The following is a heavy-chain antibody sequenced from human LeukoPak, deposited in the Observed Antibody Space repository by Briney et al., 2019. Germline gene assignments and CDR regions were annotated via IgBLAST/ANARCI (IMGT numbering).Heavy chain of an antibody. CDR2: IYYSGGT. Sequence: PSETLSLTCTVSGGSIDTYYWSWIRQPPGKGLEWIGYIYYSGGTNYNPSLKSRVTISVDTSKNQFSLKLSSVTAADTAVYYCARVDRRNDFWSGYSFDYWGQGTLVTVSS. CDR1: GGSIDTYY. CDR3: ARVDRRNDFWSGYSFDY. V-gene: IGHV4-59*12. D-gene: IGHD3-3*01. J-gene: IGHJ4*02.